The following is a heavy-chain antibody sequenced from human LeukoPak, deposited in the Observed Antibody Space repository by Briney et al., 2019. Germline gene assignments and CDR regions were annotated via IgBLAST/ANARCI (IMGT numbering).Heavy chain of an antibody. J-gene: IGHJ6*03. CDR2: TNHSGST. CDR1: GGSFSGYY. CDR3: AGGSYNYYYYYMDV. D-gene: IGHD3-16*01. V-gene: IGHV4-34*01. Sequence: SETLSLTCAVSGGSFSGYYWSWIRQPPGKGLEWIGETNHSGSTNYSPSLKSRVTISVDTSKNQFSLKLSSVTAADTAVYYCAGGSYNYYYYYMDVWGKGTTVTVSS.